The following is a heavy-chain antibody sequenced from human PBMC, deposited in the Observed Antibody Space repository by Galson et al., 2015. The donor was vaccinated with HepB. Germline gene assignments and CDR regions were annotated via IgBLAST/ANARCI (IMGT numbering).Heavy chain of an antibody. CDR3: AREQVFGVVGATTYFDY. CDR1: GYTFTGYY. V-gene: IGHV1-2*06. J-gene: IGHJ4*02. Sequence: SVKVSCKASGYTFTGYYMHWVRQAPGQGLEWMGRINPNSGGTNYAQKFQGRVTMTRDTSISTAYMELSRLRSDDTAVYYCAREQVFGVVGATTYFDYWGQGTLVTVSS. CDR2: INPNSGGT. D-gene: IGHD1-26*01.